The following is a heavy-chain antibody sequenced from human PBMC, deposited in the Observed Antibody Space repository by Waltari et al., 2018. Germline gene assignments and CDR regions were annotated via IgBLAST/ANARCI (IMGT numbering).Heavy chain of an antibody. CDR2: IYYSGSA. J-gene: IGHJ4*02. V-gene: IGHV4-39*01. CDR3: ARHTGYMGFGEWFDY. Sequence: QLQLQESGPGLVKPSETLSLTCTVSGGSISSSSYYWGWIRQPPGKGLEWIGSIYYSGSAYYNPSLKSRVTISVDTSKNQFSLKLSSVTAADTAVYYCARHTGYMGFGEWFDYWGQGTLVTVSS. D-gene: IGHD3-10*01. CDR1: GGSISSSSYY.